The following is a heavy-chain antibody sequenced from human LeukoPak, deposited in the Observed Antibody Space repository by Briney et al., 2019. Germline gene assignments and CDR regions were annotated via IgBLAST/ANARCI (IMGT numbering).Heavy chain of an antibody. CDR2: IRHDGNKK. D-gene: IGHD3-22*01. CDR1: GFTFSSHA. CDR3: AKLLLETGGIGEEFDY. Sequence: AGGSLRLSCAASGFTFSSHAMYWVRQAPGKGLEWVAFIRHDGNKKYYADSVKGRFTIYRDNSKNTLYLQMNSLTSEDTAVYYCAKLLLETGGIGEEFDYWGQGTLVTVSS. J-gene: IGHJ4*02. V-gene: IGHV3-30*02.